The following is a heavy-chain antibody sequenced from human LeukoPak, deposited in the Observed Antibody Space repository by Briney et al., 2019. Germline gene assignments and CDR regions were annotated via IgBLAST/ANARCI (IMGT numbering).Heavy chain of an antibody. D-gene: IGHD3-3*01. J-gene: IGHJ5*02. CDR1: GGSFSGYY. V-gene: IGHV4-34*01. CDR2: INHSGST. Sequence: SETLSLTCAVYGGSFSGYYWSWIRQPPGKGLEWSGEINHSGSTNYNPSLKSRVTISVDTSKNQFSLKLSSVTAADTAVYYCARGVFTYYDFRSGYQNWFDPWGQGTLVTVSS. CDR3: ARGVFTYYDFRSGYQNWFDP.